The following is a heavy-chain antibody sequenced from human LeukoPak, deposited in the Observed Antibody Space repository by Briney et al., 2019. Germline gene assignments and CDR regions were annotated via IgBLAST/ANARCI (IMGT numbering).Heavy chain of an antibody. J-gene: IGHJ4*02. CDR3: ARREAVAGIFDY. Sequence: PSETLSLTCTVSGGSISSYYWSWIRQPPGKGLEWIGYIYTSGSINYNPSLKSRVTISVDTSKNQFSLKLSSVTAADTAVYYCARREAVAGIFDYWGQGTLVTVSS. V-gene: IGHV4-4*09. D-gene: IGHD6-19*01. CDR1: GGSISSYY. CDR2: IYTSGSI.